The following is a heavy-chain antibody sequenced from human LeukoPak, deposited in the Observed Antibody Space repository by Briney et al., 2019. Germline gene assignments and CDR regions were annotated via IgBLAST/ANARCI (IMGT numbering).Heavy chain of an antibody. CDR2: INPNSGGT. J-gene: IGHJ3*02. CDR1: GYTFTGHY. V-gene: IGHV1-2*02. D-gene: IGHD1-26*01. Sequence: ASVKVSCKASGYTFTGHYMHWVRQAPGQGLEWMGWINPNSGGTKYAQKFQGRVTITRDTSASTAYMELSSLRSEDTAVYYCARTIVGATNAFDIWGQGTMVTVSS. CDR3: ARTIVGATNAFDI.